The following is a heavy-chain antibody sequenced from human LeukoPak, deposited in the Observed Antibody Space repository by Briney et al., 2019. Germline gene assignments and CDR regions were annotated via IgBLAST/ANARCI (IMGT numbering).Heavy chain of an antibody. V-gene: IGHV3-21*01. Sequence: GGSLRLSCAASGFTFSSYSMNWVRQAPGKGLEWVSSISSSSSYIYYADSVKGRFTISRDNAKNSLYLQMNSQRAEDTAVYYCARDITGTTGFDYWGQGTLVTVSS. CDR1: GFTFSSYS. D-gene: IGHD1-7*01. CDR3: ARDITGTTGFDY. CDR2: ISSSSSYI. J-gene: IGHJ4*02.